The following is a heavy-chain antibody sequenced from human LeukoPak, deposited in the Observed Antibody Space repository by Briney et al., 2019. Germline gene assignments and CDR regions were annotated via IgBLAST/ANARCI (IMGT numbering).Heavy chain of an antibody. CDR1: GGSISSSSYY. CDR2: IYYSGST. CDR3: AGNGITSNDY. V-gene: IGHV4-39*01. Sequence: SETLSLTCTVSGGSISSSSYYWGWIRQRPGKGLEWIGSIYYSGSTYYNPSLKSRVTISVDTSKNQFSLKLSSVTAADTAVYYCAGNGITSNDYWGQGTLVTVSS. J-gene: IGHJ4*02. D-gene: IGHD3-10*01.